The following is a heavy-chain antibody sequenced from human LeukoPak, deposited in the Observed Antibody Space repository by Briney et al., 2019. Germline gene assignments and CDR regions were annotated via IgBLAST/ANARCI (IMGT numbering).Heavy chain of an antibody. Sequence: GGSLRLSCAASGFTFSSYSMNWVRQAPGKGLEWVSSISSSSSYIYYADSVKGRFTISRDNAKNSLYLQMNSLRAEDTAVYYCARDEGYYYDSSGLGYFDLWGRGTLVTVSS. CDR1: GFTFSSYS. D-gene: IGHD3-22*01. J-gene: IGHJ2*01. V-gene: IGHV3-21*01. CDR2: ISSSSSYI. CDR3: ARDEGYYYDSSGLGYFDL.